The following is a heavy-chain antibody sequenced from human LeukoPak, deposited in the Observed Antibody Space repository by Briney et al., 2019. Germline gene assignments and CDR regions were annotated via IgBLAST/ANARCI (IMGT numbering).Heavy chain of an antibody. Sequence: SETLSLTCTVSGGSISSSSYYWGWIRQPPGKGLEWIGSIYYSGSTYYNPSLKSRVTISVDTSKNQFSLKLSSVTAADTAVYYCAREEPYYYYMDVWGKGTTVTVSS. CDR3: AREEPYYYYMDV. V-gene: IGHV4-39*07. D-gene: IGHD1-14*01. CDR2: IYYSGST. J-gene: IGHJ6*03. CDR1: GGSISSSSYY.